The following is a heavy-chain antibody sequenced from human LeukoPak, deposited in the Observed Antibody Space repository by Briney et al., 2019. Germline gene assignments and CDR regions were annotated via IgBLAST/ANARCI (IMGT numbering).Heavy chain of an antibody. J-gene: IGHJ4*02. Sequence: PSETLSLTCAVYGGSFSGYCWSWIRQPPGKGLEWSGEINHSGSTNYNPSLKSRVTISVDTSKNQFSLKLSSVTAADTAVYYCARGPSPGIAAAGTPLGYWGQGTLVTVSS. V-gene: IGHV4-34*01. CDR2: INHSGST. D-gene: IGHD6-13*01. CDR3: ARGPSPGIAAAGTPLGY. CDR1: GGSFSGYC.